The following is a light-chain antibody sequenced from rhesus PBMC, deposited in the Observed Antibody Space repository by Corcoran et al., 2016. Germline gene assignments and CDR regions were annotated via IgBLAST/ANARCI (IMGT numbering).Light chain of an antibody. CDR3: LQSSDWPRA. CDR1: QRVSSY. V-gene: IGKV3-24*01. Sequence: EIAMTQSPATLAVSPGERATLSRRASQRVSSYLAWYQQKPGQAPRLLIYGVSSRAPGIPKRFSGSGSRTEVTLTISSLEPEDVGVYFCLQSSDWPRAFGQGTKVEI. J-gene: IGKJ1*01. CDR2: GVS.